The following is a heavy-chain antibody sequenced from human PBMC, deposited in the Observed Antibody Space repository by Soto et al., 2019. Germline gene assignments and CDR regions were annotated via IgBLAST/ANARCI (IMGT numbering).Heavy chain of an antibody. CDR1: GFTFGNYA. J-gene: IGHJ4*02. V-gene: IGHV3-23*01. Sequence: EVQLLESGGGLVQPGGSLRLSCAASGFTFGNYAMSWVRQAPGKGLEWVSTIIYSGGSTYYADSVKGRFITSRDNSKNTLYLQMNSLRVEDTAVYYCAKKLHFGSGSYYFYFDYWGQGTLVTVSS. CDR3: AKKLHFGSGSYYFYFDY. CDR2: IIYSGGST. D-gene: IGHD3-10*01.